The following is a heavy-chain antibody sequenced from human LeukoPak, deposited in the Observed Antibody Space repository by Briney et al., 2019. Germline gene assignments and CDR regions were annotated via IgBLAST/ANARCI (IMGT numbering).Heavy chain of an antibody. CDR1: GFTFSSYA. CDR3: ARGRFPYYYYYGMDV. Sequence: GSLRLSCAASGFTFSSYAMSWVRQPPGKGLEWIGEINHSGSTNYNPSLKSRVTISVDTSKNQFSLKLSSVTAADTAVYYCARGRFPYYYYYGMDVWGQGTTVTVSS. J-gene: IGHJ6*02. V-gene: IGHV4-34*01. CDR2: INHSGST.